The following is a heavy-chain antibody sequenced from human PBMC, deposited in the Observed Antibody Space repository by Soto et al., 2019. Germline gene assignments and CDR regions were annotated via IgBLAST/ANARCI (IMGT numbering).Heavy chain of an antibody. CDR2: IVVGSGNT. D-gene: IGHD1-26*01. J-gene: IGHJ6*02. CDR1: GFTFTSSA. V-gene: IGHV1-58*01. CDR3: AADRPQGELLNYYYGMDV. Sequence: SVKVSCKASGFTFTSSAVQWVRQARGQRLEWIGWIVVGSGNTNYAQKFQERVTITRDMSTSTAYMELSSLRSEDTAVYYCAADRPQGELLNYYYGMDVWGQGTTVTV.